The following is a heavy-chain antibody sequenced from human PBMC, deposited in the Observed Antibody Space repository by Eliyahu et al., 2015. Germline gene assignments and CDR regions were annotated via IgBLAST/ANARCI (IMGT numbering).Heavy chain of an antibody. D-gene: IGHD1-26*01. CDR3: ARERSNSALGLDYFDY. Sequence: EVQLVQSGGDLVKPGGSLRLSCAASGFLFTNYAMNWVRQAPGKGLEWVSAISGRGGNTYYADSVKGRFTVSRDNSRNILYLQINTLRTEDTAIYYCARERSNSALGLDYFDYWGQGALVTVSS. CDR1: GFLFTNYA. V-gene: IGHV3-23*04. J-gene: IGHJ4*02. CDR2: ISGRGGNT.